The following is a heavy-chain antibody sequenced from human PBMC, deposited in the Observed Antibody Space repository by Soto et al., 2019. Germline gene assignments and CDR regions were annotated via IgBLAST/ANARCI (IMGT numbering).Heavy chain of an antibody. J-gene: IGHJ5*02. D-gene: IGHD3-10*01. V-gene: IGHV4-39*02. CDR1: GGSINNSPYY. Sequence: SETLSLTCTVSGGSINNSPYYWGWFRQPPGKGLEWIANVYYHGTTYYNPSLKSRVTVSVDTSKNHFSLNLTSVTAADTALDYCARLLRFGESSPWGQGTLVTVSS. CDR2: VYYHGTT. CDR3: ARLLRFGESSP.